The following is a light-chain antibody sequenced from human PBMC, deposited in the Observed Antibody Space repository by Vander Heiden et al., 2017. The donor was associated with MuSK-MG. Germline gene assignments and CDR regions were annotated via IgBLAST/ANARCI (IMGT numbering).Light chain of an antibody. V-gene: IGKV4-1*01. Sequence: DIVMTQSPDSLAVSLGERATINCKSSQSVLYSSNNKNYLAWYQQKPGQPPKLLIYWASTRESGVPDRFSGSGSGTDFTLTISSLQAEDVAVYYCQQDDSTPSTFGQGTKMXIK. CDR1: QSVLYSSNNKNY. CDR3: QQDDSTPST. J-gene: IGKJ2*01. CDR2: WAS.